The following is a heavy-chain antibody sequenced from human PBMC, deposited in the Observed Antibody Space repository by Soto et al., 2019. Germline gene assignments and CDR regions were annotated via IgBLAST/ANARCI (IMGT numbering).Heavy chain of an antibody. Sequence: EVQLLDSGGGLVQPGGSLRLSCAASGFTFSGYALPWVRQAPGKGLEWVSAISGGGDATFYADSVKGRFTISRDNSNNTLYLQMNTLRAEDTAVYYCARKVSGSTGRPDLWYFDLWGRGTLVTVSS. CDR1: GFTFSGYA. CDR2: ISGGGDAT. V-gene: IGHV3-23*01. D-gene: IGHD3-10*01. J-gene: IGHJ2*01. CDR3: ARKVSGSTGRPDLWYFDL.